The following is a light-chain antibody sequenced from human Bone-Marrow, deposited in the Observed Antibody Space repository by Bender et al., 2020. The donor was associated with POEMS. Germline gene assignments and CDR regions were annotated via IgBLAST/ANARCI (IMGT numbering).Light chain of an antibody. CDR1: SNDVGVYSY. V-gene: IGLV2-14*03. CDR3: AVWDDSLNGPV. CDR2: DVS. J-gene: IGLJ2*01. Sequence: QSALTQPASVSGSPGQSITISCTGTSNDVGVYSYVSWYQQYPGKAPKLMISDVSDRASGVSNRFSGSKSGNTASLTISGLQPEDEADYYCAVWDDSLNGPVFGGGTKLTVL.